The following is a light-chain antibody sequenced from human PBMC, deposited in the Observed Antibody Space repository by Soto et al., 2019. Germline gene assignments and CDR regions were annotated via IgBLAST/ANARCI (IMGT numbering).Light chain of an antibody. CDR1: QSVSSY. CDR3: QQYGSSPRT. J-gene: IGKJ1*01. V-gene: IGKV3-20*01. CDR2: GAS. Sequence: EIVLTQSPGTLSLSPGERATLSCRASQSVSSYLAWYQQKPGQAPRLLIYGASSRATGIPDRFSGSGSGTDFTLTISSLEPEDFAVYYCQQYGSSPRTFGQGTKAEIK.